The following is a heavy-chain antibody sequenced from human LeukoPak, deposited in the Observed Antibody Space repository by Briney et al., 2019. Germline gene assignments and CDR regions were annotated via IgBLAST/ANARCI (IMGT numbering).Heavy chain of an antibody. V-gene: IGHV3-74*01. Sequence: GGSLRLSCAASGFISSSYWMHWVRQPPGKGLVYIACINTDGFSTSYADSVKGRFTTSRDNAKNSLYLQMNSLRAEDTAVYYCARDKGGSSSPRYYGMDVWGQGTTVTVSS. D-gene: IGHD6-13*01. CDR3: ARDKGGSSSPRYYGMDV. CDR1: GFISSSYW. J-gene: IGHJ6*02. CDR2: INTDGFST.